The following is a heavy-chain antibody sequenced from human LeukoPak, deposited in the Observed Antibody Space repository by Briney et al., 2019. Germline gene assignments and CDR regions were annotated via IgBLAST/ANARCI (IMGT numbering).Heavy chain of an antibody. D-gene: IGHD2-15*01. V-gene: IGHV1-24*01. J-gene: IGHJ6*02. CDR1: ASTLTELS. CDR3: ATGVVAATFFRNYYYGMDV. CDR2: FDPEDGET. Sequence: ASVNVSCKGSASTLTELSMDWVRQAHGKGNEWMGGFDPEDGETIYAQKFQGRVTMTEDTSTHTAYIELSSLRSEGTAVYYCATGVVAATFFRNYYYGMDVWGQGTTVTVSS.